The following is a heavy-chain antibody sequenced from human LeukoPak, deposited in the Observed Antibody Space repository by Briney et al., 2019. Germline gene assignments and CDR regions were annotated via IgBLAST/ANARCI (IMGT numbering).Heavy chain of an antibody. CDR1: GGSFSGYY. J-gene: IGHJ1*01. V-gene: IGHV4-34*01. CDR2: INHSGST. Sequence: SETLSLTCAVYGGSFSGYYWSWIRQPPGKGLEWIGEINHSGSTNYNPSLKSRVTISVDTSKNQFSLKLSSVTAADTAVYYCARGSKGYCSGGSCSKYFQHWGQGTLVTVSS. D-gene: IGHD2-15*01. CDR3: ARGSKGYCSGGSCSKYFQH.